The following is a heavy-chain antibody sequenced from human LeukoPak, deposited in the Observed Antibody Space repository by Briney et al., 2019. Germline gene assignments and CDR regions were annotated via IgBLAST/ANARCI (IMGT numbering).Heavy chain of an antibody. CDR2: IYYSGTT. CDR1: GGSLNSPNYY. D-gene: IGHD3-10*01. V-gene: IGHV4-39*01. J-gene: IGHJ5*02. Sequence: SETLSLTCIVSGGSLNSPNYYWGWIRQPPGKGLEWIGTIYYSGTTYYNPSLKSRLTISVDTSKNQFSLKLTSVTAADAAVYYCARHDYFGSLNWFDPWGQGTLITVSS. CDR3: ARHDYFGSLNWFDP.